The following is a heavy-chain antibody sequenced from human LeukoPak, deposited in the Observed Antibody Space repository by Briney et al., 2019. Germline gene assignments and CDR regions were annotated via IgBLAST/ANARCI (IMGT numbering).Heavy chain of an antibody. V-gene: IGHV3-53*01. J-gene: IGHJ6*02. CDR3: ASDSSSGNYYGMDV. CDR2: IYSGGGT. D-gene: IGHD6-13*01. CDR1: GFTVSSNY. Sequence: GGSLRLSCAASGFTVSSNYMSWVRQAPGKRLEWVSVIYSGGGTYYADSVKGRFTISRDNAKNSLFLQMNSLRSEDTAVYYCASDSSSGNYYGMDVWGQGTTVTVSS.